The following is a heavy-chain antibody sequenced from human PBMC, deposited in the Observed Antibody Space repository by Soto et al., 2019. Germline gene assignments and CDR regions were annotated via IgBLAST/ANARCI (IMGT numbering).Heavy chain of an antibody. CDR1: GDSVSSNGAA. CDR2: TYYRSKWNN. V-gene: IGHV6-1*01. J-gene: IGHJ6*02. Sequence: QTLSVTCAISGDSVSSNGAACNWIRQSPSRGLQWLGRTYYRSKWNNDYAVSVKSRITINPDTSKKQFYLQLNSVTPEDTDVYYCARGHAGTMDVWGQGTKVTVYS. CDR3: ARGHAGTMDV. D-gene: IGHD1-1*01.